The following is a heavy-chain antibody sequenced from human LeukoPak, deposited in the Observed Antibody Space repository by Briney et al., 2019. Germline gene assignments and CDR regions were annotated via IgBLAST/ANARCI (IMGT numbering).Heavy chain of an antibody. D-gene: IGHD6-13*01. CDR2: ISSSGSTI. V-gene: IGHV3-48*03. J-gene: IGHJ5*02. Sequence: PGGSLRLSCAASGFTFSSYEMNWVRQAPGKGLEWVSYISSSGSTIYYADSVKGRFTISRDNAKNSLYLQMNCLRAEDTAFYYCAKGYGSSSWYRFDPWGQGTLVTVSS. CDR3: AKGYGSSSWYRFDP. CDR1: GFTFSSYE.